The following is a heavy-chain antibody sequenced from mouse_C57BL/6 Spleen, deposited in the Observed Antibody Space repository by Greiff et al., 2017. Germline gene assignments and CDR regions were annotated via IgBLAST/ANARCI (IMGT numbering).Heavy chain of an antibody. J-gene: IGHJ2*01. V-gene: IGHV1-5*01. D-gene: IGHD1-1*01. CDR2: IYPGNSDT. Sequence: VQLQQSGTVLARPGASVKMSCKTSGYTFTSYWMHWVKQRPGQGLEWIGAIYPGNSDTSYNQKFKGKAKLTAVTSASTAYMELSSLTNEDSAVYYCSRWEQGGVGSSSFDYWGQGTTLTVSS. CDR1: GYTFTSYW. CDR3: SRWEQGGVGSSSFDY.